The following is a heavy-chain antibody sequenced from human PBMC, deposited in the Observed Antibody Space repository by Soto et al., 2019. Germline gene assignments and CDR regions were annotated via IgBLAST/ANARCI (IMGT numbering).Heavy chain of an antibody. CDR1: SGSFSGYY. CDR3: ARPAIPAAVSAFDY. J-gene: IGHJ4*02. V-gene: IGHV4-34*01. Sequence: QVQLQQWGAGLLKPSETLSLTCAVYSGSFSGYYWSWIRQPPGKGLEWIGEINHSGSTNYNPSLKSRVTISVDPSKNQFSLKLSPVTAADTAVYYWARPAIPAAVSAFDYWGQGTLVTVSS. CDR2: INHSGST. D-gene: IGHD6-13*01.